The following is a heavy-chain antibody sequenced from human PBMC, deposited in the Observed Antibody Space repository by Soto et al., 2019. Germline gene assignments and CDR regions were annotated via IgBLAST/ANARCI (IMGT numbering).Heavy chain of an antibody. Sequence: PSETLSLTCTVSGGSVSSGSYYWSWIRQPPGKGLEWIGYIYYSGSTNYNPSLKSRVTISVDTSKNQFSLKLSSVTAADTAVYYCASPGPNFWSGYYDAFDIWGQGTMVTVSS. D-gene: IGHD3-3*01. CDR3: ASPGPNFWSGYYDAFDI. V-gene: IGHV4-61*01. CDR1: GGSVSSGSYY. J-gene: IGHJ3*02. CDR2: IYYSGST.